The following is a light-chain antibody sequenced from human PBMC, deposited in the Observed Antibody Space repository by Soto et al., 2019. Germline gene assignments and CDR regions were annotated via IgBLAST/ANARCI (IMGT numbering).Light chain of an antibody. CDR2: SDY. V-gene: IGLV1-44*01. J-gene: IGLJ2*01. CDR1: GSNIGNNA. Sequence: QSVVTQPPSASGTPGQRVTISCSGSGSNIGNNAVNWYQQLPGTAPKLLIYSDYQRPSGVPDRFSASKSGTSASLAIGGLQFEDEADYYCAAWDDSLNGVVFGGGTKLTVL. CDR3: AAWDDSLNGVV.